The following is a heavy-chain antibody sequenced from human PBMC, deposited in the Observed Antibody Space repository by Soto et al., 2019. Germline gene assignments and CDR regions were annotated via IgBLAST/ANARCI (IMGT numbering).Heavy chain of an antibody. Sequence: QVQLQESGPGLVKPSETLSLTCIVSGASISGYYWSWVRQPAGKGLEWIGRFYTSGSANTNYNPSLRSRVTRSVDTSKNHFSLKMTSVTGADTAVYYCVRESGGGGYCSGGSCYGMDVWGQGTTVTVSS. CDR2: FYTSGSANT. V-gene: IGHV4-4*07. J-gene: IGHJ6*02. D-gene: IGHD2-15*01. CDR3: VRESGGGGYCSGGSCYGMDV. CDR1: GASISGYY.